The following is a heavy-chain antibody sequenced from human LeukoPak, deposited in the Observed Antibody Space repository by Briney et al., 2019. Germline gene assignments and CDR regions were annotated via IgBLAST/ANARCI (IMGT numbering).Heavy chain of an antibody. D-gene: IGHD6-13*01. J-gene: IGHJ4*02. CDR1: GFTFSSYS. Sequence: GGSLRLSCAASGFTFSSYSMNWVRQAPGKGLEWVSSISTTSDYIYYADSLTGRLTISRDNAKNSLYLQMNSLRAEDTAVYYCARGGIYSQGFDSWGQGTLVTVSS. CDR3: ARGGIYSQGFDS. CDR2: ISTTSDYI. V-gene: IGHV3-21*01.